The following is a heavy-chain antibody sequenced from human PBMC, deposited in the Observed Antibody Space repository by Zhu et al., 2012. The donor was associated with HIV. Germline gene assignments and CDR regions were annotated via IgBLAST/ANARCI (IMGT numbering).Heavy chain of an antibody. CDR3: ARVLCSGGSCYQFHFDF. CDR2: IYRSGTT. V-gene: IGHV4-39*01. D-gene: IGHD2-15*01. J-gene: IGHJ4*02. Sequence: QVQLQESGPGLVKPSETLSLTCTVSGDSISSSSYFWGWIRQPPGKGLEWIGSIYRSGTTYYNPSLESRVTISVDTPKDQFSLKLTSVTAADTAVYYYARVLCSGGSCYQFHFDFWGQGTLVTVSS. CDR1: GDSISSSSYF.